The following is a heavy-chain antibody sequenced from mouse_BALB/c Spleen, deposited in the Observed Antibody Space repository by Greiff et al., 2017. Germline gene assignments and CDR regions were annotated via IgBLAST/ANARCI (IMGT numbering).Heavy chain of an antibody. V-gene: IGHV1S81*02. CDR2: INPSNGGT. Sequence: VQLQQSGAELVKPGASVKLSCKASGYTFTSYYMYWVKQRPGQGLEWIGEINPSNGGTNFNEKFKSKATLTVDKSSSTAYMQLSSLTSEDSAVYYCTRSPYDYDGPGDYWGQGTSVTVSS. CDR3: TRSPYDYDGPGDY. D-gene: IGHD2-4*01. CDR1: GYTFTSYY. J-gene: IGHJ4*01.